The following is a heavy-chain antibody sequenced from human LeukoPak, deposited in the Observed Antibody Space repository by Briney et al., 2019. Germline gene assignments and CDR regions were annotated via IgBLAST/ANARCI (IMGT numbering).Heavy chain of an antibody. J-gene: IGHJ3*02. CDR1: GYTFTSYY. Sequence: GASVKVSCKASGYTFTSYYMHWVRQAPGQGLEWMGIIKPSGGSTSYAQKFQGRVTMTRDTSTSTVYMELSSLRSEDTAVYYCARGPNSIFGVGHDAFDIWGQGTMVTVSS. D-gene: IGHD3-3*01. V-gene: IGHV1-46*01. CDR3: ARGPNSIFGVGHDAFDI. CDR2: IKPSGGST.